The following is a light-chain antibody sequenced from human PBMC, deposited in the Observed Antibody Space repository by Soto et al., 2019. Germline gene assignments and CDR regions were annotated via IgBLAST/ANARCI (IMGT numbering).Light chain of an antibody. Sequence: QSVLTQPASVSGSPGQSITISCTGTSRDVGGYNYVSWYQQHPGKAPKLMIYEVSNRPSGVSNRFSGSKSGNTASLTISGRQAEDEADYYCSSYPSSSTWVFGEGTKLPV. CDR3: SSYPSSSTWV. CDR2: EVS. CDR1: SRDVGGYNY. J-gene: IGLJ3*02. V-gene: IGLV2-14*01.